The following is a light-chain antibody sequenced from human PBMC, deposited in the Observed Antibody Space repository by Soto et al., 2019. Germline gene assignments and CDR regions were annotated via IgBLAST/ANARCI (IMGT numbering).Light chain of an antibody. CDR3: QQYDTSYT. CDR1: QDISNY. Sequence: DIQMTQSPSSLSASVGDRVTITCQASQDISNYLNWYQQKPGKAPKLLIYDASNLETGVPSRFSGSGSGTDFTFTISSLQPEDIATYYCQQYDTSYTFGQGTKVDIK. CDR2: DAS. V-gene: IGKV1-33*01. J-gene: IGKJ2*01.